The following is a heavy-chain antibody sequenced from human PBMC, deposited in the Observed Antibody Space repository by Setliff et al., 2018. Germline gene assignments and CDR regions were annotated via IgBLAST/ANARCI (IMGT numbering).Heavy chain of an antibody. D-gene: IGHD5-18*01. V-gene: IGHV1-69*05. CDR3: AREGVDTRSSTDYRYYMDV. CDR2: TIPMFGST. CDR1: GGTFSNYD. J-gene: IGHJ6*03. Sequence: SVKVSCKASGGTFSNYDISWVRQAPGQGLEWMGGTIPMFGSTKYAQKFQERVTIIKDESTSTAYMEVSSLRTEDTAVYYCAREGVDTRSSTDYRYYMDVWGKGTTVTVSS.